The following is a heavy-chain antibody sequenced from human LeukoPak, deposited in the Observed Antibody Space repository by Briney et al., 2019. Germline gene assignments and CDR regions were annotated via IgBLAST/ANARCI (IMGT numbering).Heavy chain of an antibody. CDR1: GFTFSSYG. V-gene: IGHV3-30*02. Sequence: PGGSLRLSCAASGFTFSSYGMHWVRQAPGKGLEWVAFIRYDGSNKYDADSVKGRFTISRDNSKNTLYLQMNSLRAEDTAVYYCAKEPTLAPFGYWGQGTLVSVSS. CDR3: AKEPTLAPFGY. CDR2: IRYDGSNK. J-gene: IGHJ4*02.